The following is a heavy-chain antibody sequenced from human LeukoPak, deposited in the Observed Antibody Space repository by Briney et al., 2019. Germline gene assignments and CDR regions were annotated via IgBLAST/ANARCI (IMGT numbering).Heavy chain of an antibody. D-gene: IGHD3-22*01. CDR3: AAYDSSGYNSVH. J-gene: IGHJ4*02. V-gene: IGHV1-8*01. CDR1: GYTFTSYD. CDR2: MNPNSGHT. Sequence: GASVKVSCKASGYTFTSYDINWVRQATGQGLEWMGWMNPNSGHTGYAQKFQGRVTMTRNASISTAYMELSSLRSEDTAVYYCAAYDSSGYNSVHWGQGTLVTVSS.